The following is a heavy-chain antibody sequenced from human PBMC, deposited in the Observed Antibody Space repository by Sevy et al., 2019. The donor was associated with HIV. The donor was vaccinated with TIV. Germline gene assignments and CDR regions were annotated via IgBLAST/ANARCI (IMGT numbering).Heavy chain of an antibody. CDR1: GFTFSSYS. Sequence: GSLRLSCAASGFTFSSYSMNWVRQAPGKGLEWVSSISSSSSYIYYADSVKGRFTISRDNAKNSLYLQMNSLRAEDTAVYYCARGRPQWLSYFDYWGQGTLVTVSS. CDR2: ISSSSSYI. CDR3: ARGRPQWLSYFDY. V-gene: IGHV3-21*01. D-gene: IGHD6-19*01. J-gene: IGHJ4*02.